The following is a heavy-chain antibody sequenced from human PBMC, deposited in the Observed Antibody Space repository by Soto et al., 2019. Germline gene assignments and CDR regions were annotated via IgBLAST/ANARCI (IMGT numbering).Heavy chain of an antibody. CDR1: GGSISSSSYY. CDR3: ARSGYDLSPYYFDY. D-gene: IGHD5-12*01. CDR2: IYYSGST. V-gene: IGHV4-39*01. Sequence: SETLSLTCTVSGGSISSSSYYWGWLRQPPGKGLEWIGSIYYSGSTYYNPSLKSRVTISVDTSKNQFSLKLSSVTAADTAVSYCARSGYDLSPYYFDYWGQGTLVTVSS. J-gene: IGHJ4*02.